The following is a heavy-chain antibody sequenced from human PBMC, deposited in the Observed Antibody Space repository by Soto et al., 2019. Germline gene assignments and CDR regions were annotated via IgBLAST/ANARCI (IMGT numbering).Heavy chain of an antibody. CDR3: ARDGRYYDERGYPHNENWFDP. CDR1: GGSMTSYY. D-gene: IGHD3-10*01. CDR2: IYSGGTS. Sequence: SETLSLTCTVSGGSMTSYYWSWIRQTPAKGLEWIGYIYSGGTSQYNPSFKSRVTMSIDPSKNEFSLKLKSVTAADTGFYFCARDGRYYDERGYPHNENWFDPWGQGTRVTVSS. V-gene: IGHV4-59*01. J-gene: IGHJ5*02.